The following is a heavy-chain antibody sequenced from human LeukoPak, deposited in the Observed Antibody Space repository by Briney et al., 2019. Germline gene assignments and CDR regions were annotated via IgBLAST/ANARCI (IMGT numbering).Heavy chain of an antibody. D-gene: IGHD4-17*01. J-gene: IGHJ4*02. Sequence: PSETLSLTCTVSGGSISSSSYYWGWIRQPPGKGLEWIGSIYYSGSTYYNPSLKSRVTISVDTSKNQFSLKLSSVTAADTAVYYCASVGFYGDFDYWGQGTLVTVSS. CDR1: GGSISSSSYY. V-gene: IGHV4-39*07. CDR2: IYYSGST. CDR3: ASVGFYGDFDY.